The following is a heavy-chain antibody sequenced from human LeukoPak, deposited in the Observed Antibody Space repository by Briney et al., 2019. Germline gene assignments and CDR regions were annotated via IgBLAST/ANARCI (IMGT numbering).Heavy chain of an antibody. Sequence: GASVRVSCKASGGTFSSYAISWVRQAPGQGLEWMGRIIPILGIANYAQKFQGRVTITADKSTSTAYMELSSLRSEDTAVYYCARDDPTVTHDASPTWGQGTLVTVSS. V-gene: IGHV1-69*04. D-gene: IGHD4-17*01. CDR3: ARDDPTVTHDASPT. CDR1: GGTFSSYA. J-gene: IGHJ4*02. CDR2: IIPILGIA.